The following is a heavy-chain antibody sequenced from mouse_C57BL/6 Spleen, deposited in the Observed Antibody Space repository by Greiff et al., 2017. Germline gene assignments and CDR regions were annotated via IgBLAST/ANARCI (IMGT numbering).Heavy chain of an antibody. CDR3: TDYYGSSYPFAY. V-gene: IGHV14-1*01. Sequence: VQLQQSGAELVRPGASVKLSCTASGFNIKDYYMHWVKQRPEQGLEWIGRIDPEDGDTEYAPKFQGKATMTADTSSNTAYLQLSSLTSEDTAVYYCTDYYGSSYPFAYWGQGTLVTVSA. D-gene: IGHD1-1*01. CDR1: GFNIKDYY. CDR2: IDPEDGDT. J-gene: IGHJ3*01.